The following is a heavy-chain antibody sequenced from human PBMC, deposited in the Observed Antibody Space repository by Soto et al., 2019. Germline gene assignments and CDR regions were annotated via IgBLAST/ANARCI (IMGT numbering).Heavy chain of an antibody. J-gene: IGHJ6*02. Sequence: GESLKISCKGSGYSFAGYWITWVRQKPGKGLEWMGRIDPSDSQTYYSPSFRGHVTISVTKSITTVFLQWSSLRASDTAMYYCARHTYYYGSGSYALGPYYYYGMDVWGQGTTVTVSS. D-gene: IGHD3-10*01. CDR3: ARHTYYYGSGSYALGPYYYYGMDV. CDR2: IDPSDSQT. CDR1: GYSFAGYW. V-gene: IGHV5-10-1*01.